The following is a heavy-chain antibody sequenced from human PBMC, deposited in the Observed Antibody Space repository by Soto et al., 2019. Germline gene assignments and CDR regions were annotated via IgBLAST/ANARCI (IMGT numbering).Heavy chain of an antibody. D-gene: IGHD3-10*01. Sequence: GGSLRLSCAASGFTFSSYAMSWVRQAPGKGLEWVSAISGSGGSTYYADSVKGRFTISRDNSKNTLYLQMNSLRAEDTAVYYCPSVGVGSGSYQPGWFDPWGQGTLVTVSS. V-gene: IGHV3-23*01. CDR1: GFTFSSYA. J-gene: IGHJ5*02. CDR3: PSVGVGSGSYQPGWFDP. CDR2: ISGSGGST.